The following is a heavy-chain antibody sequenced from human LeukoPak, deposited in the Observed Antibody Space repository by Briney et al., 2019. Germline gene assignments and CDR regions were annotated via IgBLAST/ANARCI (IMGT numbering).Heavy chain of an antibody. Sequence: GGSLRLSCAASGFTFSTYSMSWVRQAPGKGLEGVSYISTSSGTIYYADSVKGRFTISRDNAQNSLYLQMNSLTAEDTAVYYCAREGSAADDFDYWGQGTLVTVSS. CDR3: AREGSAADDFDY. J-gene: IGHJ4*02. CDR1: GFTFSTYS. V-gene: IGHV3-48*04. CDR2: ISTSSGTI. D-gene: IGHD2-2*01.